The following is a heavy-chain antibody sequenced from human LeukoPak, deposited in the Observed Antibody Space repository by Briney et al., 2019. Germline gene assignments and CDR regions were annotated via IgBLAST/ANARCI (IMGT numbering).Heavy chain of an antibody. CDR2: VKQDGVEK. J-gene: IGHJ5*02. V-gene: IGHV3-7*01. Sequence: GGSLRLSCATSGFTFSNYWMSWARLAPGKGLEWVAHVKQDGVEKYYVDSVKGRFIISRDNTKNSLYLQMNSLRAEDTAVYYCARETPHHSSSWYGEGNWFDPWGQGTLVTVSS. CDR3: ARETPHHSSSWYGEGNWFDP. D-gene: IGHD6-13*01. CDR1: GFTFSNYW.